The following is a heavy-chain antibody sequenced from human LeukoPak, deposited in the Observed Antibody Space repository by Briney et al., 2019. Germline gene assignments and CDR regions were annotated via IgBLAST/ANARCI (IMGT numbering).Heavy chain of an antibody. D-gene: IGHD3-22*01. CDR1: GGSISSYY. CDR2: IYTSGST. CDR3: ARDQWGYYYDSSGYPQHTEYYYYYMDV. V-gene: IGHV4-4*07. Sequence: SETLSLTCTVSGGSISSYYWSWIRQPAGKGLEWIGRIYTSGSTNYNPSLKSRVTMSVDTSKNQFSLKLSSVTAADTAAYYCARDQWGYYYDSSGYPQHTEYYYYYMDVWGKGTTVTISS. J-gene: IGHJ6*03.